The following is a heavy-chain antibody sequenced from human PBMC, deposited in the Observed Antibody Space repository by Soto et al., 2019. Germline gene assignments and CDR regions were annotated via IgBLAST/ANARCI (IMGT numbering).Heavy chain of an antibody. CDR3: ARAGEYSGYTSFDY. D-gene: IGHD5-12*01. V-gene: IGHV3-48*01. CDR1: GFTFSSYS. J-gene: IGHJ4*02. CDR2: ISSSSSTI. Sequence: HPGGSLRLSCAASGFTFSSYSMNWVRQAPGKGLEWVSYISSSSSTIYYADSVKGRFTISRDNAKNSLYLQMNSLRAEDTAVYYCARAGEYSGYTSFDYWGQGTLVTVSS.